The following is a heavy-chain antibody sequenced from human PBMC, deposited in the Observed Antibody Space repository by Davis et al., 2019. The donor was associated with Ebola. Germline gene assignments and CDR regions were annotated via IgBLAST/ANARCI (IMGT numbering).Heavy chain of an antibody. V-gene: IGHV3-23*01. CDR1: GFTVSSNY. CDR3: AKDKGFWVPPDWFGP. CDR2: ISGSGKTT. D-gene: IGHD3-16*01. Sequence: GESLKISCAASGFTVSSNYMSWVRQAPGKGLEWVACISGSGKTTYYADSVEGRFNIARDNSKNTLSLLMNSVGGEDSAVYYCAKDKGFWVPPDWFGPWGQGVQVTVSS. J-gene: IGHJ5*02.